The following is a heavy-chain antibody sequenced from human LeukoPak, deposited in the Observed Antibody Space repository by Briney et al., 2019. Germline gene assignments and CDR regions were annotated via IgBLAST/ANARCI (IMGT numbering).Heavy chain of an antibody. CDR1: GLTFSSYA. Sequence: GGSLRLSCAASGLTFSSYAMSWVRQAPGKGLEWVSSVSGSGSNTYYADSVKGRFTISRDNSKNTLYLQMNSLRAEDTAVYYCAKSVTYCGGDCYSPLDYWGQGTLVTVSS. CDR3: AKSVTYCGGDCYSPLDY. CDR2: VSGSGSNT. J-gene: IGHJ4*02. V-gene: IGHV3-23*01. D-gene: IGHD2-21*02.